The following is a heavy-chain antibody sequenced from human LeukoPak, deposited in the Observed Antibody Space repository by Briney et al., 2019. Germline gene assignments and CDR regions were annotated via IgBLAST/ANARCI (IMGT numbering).Heavy chain of an antibody. Sequence: GGSLRLSCAASGFSFSIYSMNWVRQTPGKGLEWVSYISGDSSNTFYADSVKGRFTISRDNAKNSLYLQMNSLRAEDTAVYYCASVIAVAGTGNAHWGQGTLVTVSS. CDR2: ISGDSSNT. V-gene: IGHV3-48*04. CDR1: GFSFSIYS. CDR3: ASVIAVAGTGNAH. D-gene: IGHD6-19*01. J-gene: IGHJ4*02.